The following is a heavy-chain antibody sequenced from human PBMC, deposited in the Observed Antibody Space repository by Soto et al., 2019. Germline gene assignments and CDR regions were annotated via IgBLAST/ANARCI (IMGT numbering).Heavy chain of an antibody. CDR3: ARGGGVTTPGDDY. CDR2: IYHSGST. J-gene: IGHJ4*02. Sequence: QLQLQESGSGLVKPSQTLSLTCAVSGGSINTATHSWSWIRQPPGKGLEWIGYIYHSGSTYYNPAVNGGVAISIDKSNNQLSLWLSSVTAADPAVYYWARGGGVTTPGDDYWGQGILVTVSS. V-gene: IGHV4-30-2*01. D-gene: IGHD4-4*01. CDR1: GGSINTATHS.